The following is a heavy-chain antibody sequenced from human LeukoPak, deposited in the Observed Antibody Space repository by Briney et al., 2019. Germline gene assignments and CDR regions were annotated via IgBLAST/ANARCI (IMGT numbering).Heavy chain of an antibody. CDR3: AKDAIMFSVVVPAAGEGYFQH. CDR1: RFTFSSYG. V-gene: IGHV3-30*02. J-gene: IGHJ1*01. D-gene: IGHD2-2*01. Sequence: PGGSLRLSCAASRFTFSSYGMHWVRQAPGKGLEWVAFIRYDGSNKFYADSVRGRFTISRDNSKNTLYLQMNSLRAEDTAVYYCAKDAIMFSVVVPAAGEGYFQHWGQGTLVTVSS. CDR2: IRYDGSNK.